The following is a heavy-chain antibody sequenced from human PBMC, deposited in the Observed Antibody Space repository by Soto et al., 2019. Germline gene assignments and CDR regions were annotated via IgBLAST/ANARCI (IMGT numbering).Heavy chain of an antibody. CDR2: IYYSGST. Sequence: SETLSLTCAVSGGSISSGGYFWSWIRQPPGKGLEWIGYIYYSGSTNYNPSLKSRVTISVDTSKNQFSLKLSSVTAADTAVYYCAREYPWRAFDIWGQGTMVTVSS. D-gene: IGHD3-3*01. CDR3: AREYPWRAFDI. CDR1: GGSISSGGYF. V-gene: IGHV4-61*08. J-gene: IGHJ3*02.